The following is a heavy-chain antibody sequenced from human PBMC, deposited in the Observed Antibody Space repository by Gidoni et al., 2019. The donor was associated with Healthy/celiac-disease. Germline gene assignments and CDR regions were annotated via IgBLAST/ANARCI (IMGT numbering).Heavy chain of an antibody. V-gene: IGHV1-69*01. J-gene: IGHJ6*02. D-gene: IGHD2-2*01. CDR3: ARGAVPAAMMVDYYYYGMDV. Sequence: QVQLVQSGAEVKKPGSSVKVSCKASGGTFSSYAISWVRQAPGQGLEWMGGIIPIFGTANYAQKFQGRVTITADESTSTAYMELSSLRSEDTAVYYCARGAVPAAMMVDYYYYGMDVWGQGTTVTVSS. CDR2: IIPIFGTA. CDR1: GGTFSSYA.